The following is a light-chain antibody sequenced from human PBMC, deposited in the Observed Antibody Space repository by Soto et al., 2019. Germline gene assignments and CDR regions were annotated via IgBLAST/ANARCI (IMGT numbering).Light chain of an antibody. CDR1: SSDVGGYNF. CDR2: DVT. V-gene: IGLV2-14*01. Sequence: QSVLTQPASVSGSPGQSITISCTGTSSDVGGYNFVSWYQQHPGKAPKLMIYDVTHRPSGVSNRFSGSKSGNTASLTISGLQAEDEADYYCLSYSSSTSPYVLGTATKLTVL. J-gene: IGLJ1*01. CDR3: LSYSSSTSPYV.